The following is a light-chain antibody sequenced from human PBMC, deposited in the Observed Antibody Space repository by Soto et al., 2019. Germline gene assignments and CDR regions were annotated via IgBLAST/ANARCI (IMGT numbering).Light chain of an antibody. V-gene: IGLV2-8*01. CDR3: SAYAGSNAV. CDR1: GSDVGASKY. CDR2: ELS. J-gene: IGLJ1*01. Sequence: QSALTQPPSASGSPGQPVTISCTGTGSDVGASKYVSWYQQHPGKAPKLIIYELSQRPSGVPDRFSGSKSGNTASLTVSGLQTEDEADYYCSAYAGSNAVFGTGTKLTVL.